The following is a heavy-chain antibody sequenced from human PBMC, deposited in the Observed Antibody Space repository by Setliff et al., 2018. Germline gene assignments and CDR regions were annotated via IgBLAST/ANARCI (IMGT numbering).Heavy chain of an antibody. CDR2: INTNTGNP. V-gene: IGHV7-4-1*02. J-gene: IGHJ4*02. CDR1: GYTFTNYA. D-gene: IGHD6-13*01. CDR3: ATGSLVAAGTGH. Sequence: ASVKVSCKASGYTFTNYAMSWMRQAPGQGLEWMGWINTNTGNPSYAQGFTGRSVFSLDTSVSTAYLQISSLKAEDTALYYCATGSLVAAGTGHWGQGTLVTVSS.